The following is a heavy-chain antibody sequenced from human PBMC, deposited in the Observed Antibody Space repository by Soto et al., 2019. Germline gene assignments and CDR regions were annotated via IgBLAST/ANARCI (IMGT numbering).Heavy chain of an antibody. CDR1: GAPISIYY. CDR3: ARQGDHCSGGSCYPGAIRGFDY. CDR2: IYYSGST. D-gene: IGHD2-15*01. J-gene: IGHJ4*02. Sequence: PSDPLSLTCTASGAPISIYYWSWIRQPPGKGLEWIGYIYYSGSTNYNPSLKSRVTISVDTSKVKFSLKLSSDTAADTAVYYWARQGDHCSGGSCYPGAIRGFDYWGQGTLVTVSS. V-gene: IGHV4-59*08.